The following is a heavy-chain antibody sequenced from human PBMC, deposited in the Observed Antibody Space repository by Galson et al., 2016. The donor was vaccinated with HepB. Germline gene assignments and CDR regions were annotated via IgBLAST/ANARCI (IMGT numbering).Heavy chain of an antibody. D-gene: IGHD6-25*01. CDR1: GFTFTGYD. Sequence: LRLSCAASGFTFTGYDMSWVRQAPGKGLEWVSVISASGGYTHFADSVKGRFSISRDNSRNTLLLQMNSLRAEDAAVYYCTKDSSSAIWHLWGQGTLVTVSS. CDR3: TKDSSSAIWHL. J-gene: IGHJ1*01. V-gene: IGHV3-23*01. CDR2: ISASGGYT.